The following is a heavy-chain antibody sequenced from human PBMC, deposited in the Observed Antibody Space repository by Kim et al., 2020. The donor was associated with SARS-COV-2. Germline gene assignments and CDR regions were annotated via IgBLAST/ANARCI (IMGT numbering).Heavy chain of an antibody. J-gene: IGHJ4*02. CDR3: ARLSHGHPHFVHY. V-gene: IGHV5-10-1*01. D-gene: IGHD3-3*02. Sequence: SPSFQGHVTISADKSISTAYLQWSSLKASDTAMYYCARLSHGHPHFVHYWGQGTLVTVSS.